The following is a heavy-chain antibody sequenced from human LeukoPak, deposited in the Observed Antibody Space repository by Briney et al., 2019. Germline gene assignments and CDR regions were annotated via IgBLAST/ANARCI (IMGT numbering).Heavy chain of an antibody. CDR1: GYTFTSYD. Sequence: SVKVSCKASGYTFTSYDINWVRQATGQGLEWMGGIIPIFGTANYAQKFQGRVTITADESTSTAYMELSSLRSEDTAVYYCARDGSSGSGDYFDYWGQGTLVTVSS. CDR3: ARDGSSGSGDYFDY. D-gene: IGHD1-26*01. CDR2: IIPIFGTA. J-gene: IGHJ4*02. V-gene: IGHV1-69*13.